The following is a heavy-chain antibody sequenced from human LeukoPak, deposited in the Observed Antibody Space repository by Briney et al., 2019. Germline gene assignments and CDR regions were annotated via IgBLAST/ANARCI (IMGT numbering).Heavy chain of an antibody. CDR2: ISSSGTTI. Sequence: GGSLRLSCAASGFTFSDYYMSWIRQAPGKGLEWVSYISSSGTTISYPDSVKGRFTISRDNAKNSLYLQMNSLRAEDTAVYYCARDYRSTFDYWGQGTLVTVSS. CDR3: ARDYRSTFDY. CDR1: GFTFSDYY. D-gene: IGHD1-26*01. J-gene: IGHJ4*02. V-gene: IGHV3-11*01.